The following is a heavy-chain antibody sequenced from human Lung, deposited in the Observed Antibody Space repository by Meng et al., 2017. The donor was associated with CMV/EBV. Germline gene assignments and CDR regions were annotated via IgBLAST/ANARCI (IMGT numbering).Heavy chain of an antibody. Sequence: GSLRLXXTVSGDSISSSDYYWAWIRQPPGKGLEWIGSMYYSGSTYYNPSLRSRVTISEASKNQFSLSLTSVTAADTAVYFCAREVQDYYGSGAYYNPYYYYGMDVWGQGNXV. V-gene: IGHV4-39*07. CDR2: MYYSGST. J-gene: IGHJ6*01. D-gene: IGHD3-10*01. CDR1: GDSISSSDYY. CDR3: AREVQDYYGSGAYYNPYYYYGMDV.